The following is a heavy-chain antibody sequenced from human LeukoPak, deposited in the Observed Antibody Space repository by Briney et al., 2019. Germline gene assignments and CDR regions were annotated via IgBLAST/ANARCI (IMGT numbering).Heavy chain of an antibody. Sequence: ASVKVSCKASGYTFTAYYIHWVRQAPGPGLEWMGWINPNSGGTNYAQKFQCRVTMTRDTSISTAYMELSRLRSDDTAVFYCARAPDYYDSSGYYYNWFDPWGQGTLVTVSS. CDR2: INPNSGGT. V-gene: IGHV1-2*02. CDR1: GYTFTAYY. D-gene: IGHD3-22*01. J-gene: IGHJ5*02. CDR3: ARAPDYYDSSGYYYNWFDP.